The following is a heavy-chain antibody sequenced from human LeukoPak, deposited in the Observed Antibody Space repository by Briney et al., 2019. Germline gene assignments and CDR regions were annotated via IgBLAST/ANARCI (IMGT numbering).Heavy chain of an antibody. CDR3: AKGQVAGPTNNRFDY. Sequence: GGSLRLSCAASGFTFSSCAMSWVRQAPEKGLEWVSVISGSGGSTYYADSVKGRFTISRDNSKNTLYPQMNSLRAEDTAVYYCAKGQVAGPTNNRFDYWGQGTLVTVSS. V-gene: IGHV3-23*01. J-gene: IGHJ4*02. CDR2: ISGSGGST. CDR1: GFTFSSCA. D-gene: IGHD6-19*01.